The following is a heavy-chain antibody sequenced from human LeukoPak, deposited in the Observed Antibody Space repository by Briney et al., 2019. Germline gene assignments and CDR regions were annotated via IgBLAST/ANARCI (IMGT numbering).Heavy chain of an antibody. V-gene: IGHV4-30-4*08. D-gene: IGHD3-10*01. J-gene: IGHJ4*02. CDR3: TRAAGDGDY. CDR2: IHYSGNT. CDR1: GGSISSGDYY. Sequence: SQTLSLTCTVSGGSISSGDYYWSWIRQPLGKGLEWIGYIHYSGNTYYNPSLKSRLTISVDASKNQFSLKLSSVTAADTAVYYCTRAAGDGDYWGQGTLVIVSS.